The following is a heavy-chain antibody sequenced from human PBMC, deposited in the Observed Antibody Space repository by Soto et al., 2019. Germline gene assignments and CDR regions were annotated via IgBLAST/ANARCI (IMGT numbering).Heavy chain of an antibody. V-gene: IGHV1-69*01. CDR2: IIPIFGTA. CDR3: ARETVRYCSSTSCYTGGNGFDP. CDR1: GGTFSSYA. Sequence: QVQLVQSGAEVKKPGSSVKVSCKASGGTFSSYAISWVRQAPGQGLEWMGGIIPIFGTANYAQKFQGRVTITADESTSTAYMERSSQRTEDTAVYYCARETVRYCSSTSCYTGGNGFDPWGQGTLVTVSS. J-gene: IGHJ5*02. D-gene: IGHD2-2*02.